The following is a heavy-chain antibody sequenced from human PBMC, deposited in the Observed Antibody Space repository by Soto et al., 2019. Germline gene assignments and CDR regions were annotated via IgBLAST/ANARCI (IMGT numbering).Heavy chain of an antibody. CDR3: ARGTSGYFDY. J-gene: IGHJ4*02. V-gene: IGHV1-46*01. CDR1: GYTFTSYY. Sequence: SVKVSCKASGYTFTSYYIHWVRQAPGQGLEWMGIINPSGGSTSYAQKFQARVTMTRDTSTSTVYMELSSLRSEDTAGYYCARGTSGYFDYWGQGTLVTVSS. D-gene: IGHD4-17*01. CDR2: INPSGGST.